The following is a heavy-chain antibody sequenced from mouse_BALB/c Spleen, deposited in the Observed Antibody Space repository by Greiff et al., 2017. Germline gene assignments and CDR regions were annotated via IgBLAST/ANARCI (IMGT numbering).Heavy chain of an antibody. Sequence: EVKLMESGGGLVKPGGSLKLSCAASGFTFSSYTMSWVRQTPEKRLEWVATISSGGSYTYYPDSVKGRFTISRDNAKNTLYLQMSSLKSEDTAMYYCTREQDYEFAYWGQGTLVTVSA. V-gene: IGHV5-6-4*01. CDR3: TREQDYEFAY. CDR1: GFTFSSYT. J-gene: IGHJ3*01. D-gene: IGHD1-1*01. CDR2: ISSGGSYT.